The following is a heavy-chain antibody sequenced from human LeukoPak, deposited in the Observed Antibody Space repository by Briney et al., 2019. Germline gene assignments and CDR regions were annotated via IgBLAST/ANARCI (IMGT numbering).Heavy chain of an antibody. CDR3: ARGGRTTWHGMDV. Sequence: PGRSLRLSCEASGFTFSTYGMHWVRQAPGKGLEWVAVIWYDGSNKNYADSVKGRFTISRDNSKNTLYLQMNSLRAEDTAVYYCARGGRTTWHGMDVWGRGTTVTVSS. V-gene: IGHV3-33*01. CDR2: IWYDGSNK. J-gene: IGHJ6*02. CDR1: GFTFSTYG. D-gene: IGHD4-17*01.